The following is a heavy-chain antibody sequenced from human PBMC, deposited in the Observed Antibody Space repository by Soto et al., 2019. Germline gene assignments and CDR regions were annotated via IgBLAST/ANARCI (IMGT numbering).Heavy chain of an antibody. V-gene: IGHV4-4*09. Sequence: PSETLSLTCTVSGGSISTYYWNWIRQSPGKGLEWIGYIYRTGSTHYNPPLNSRAAISLGTSRNQFSLQLKSVTAADTAVYFCARQIGDDPFDIWGQGTMVTVSS. CDR1: GGSISTYY. CDR2: IYRTGST. D-gene: IGHD3-3*01. J-gene: IGHJ3*02. CDR3: ARQIGDDPFDI.